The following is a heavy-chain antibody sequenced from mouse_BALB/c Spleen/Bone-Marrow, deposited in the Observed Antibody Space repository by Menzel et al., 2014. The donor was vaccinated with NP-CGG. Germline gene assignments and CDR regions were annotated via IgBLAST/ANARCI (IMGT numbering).Heavy chain of an antibody. CDR1: GFTFSSYA. D-gene: IGHD2-4*01. V-gene: IGHV5-9-3*01. CDR3: ARHGITRLLDY. J-gene: IGHJ2*01. CDR2: ISSGGSYT. Sequence: DVKVVESGGGLVKPGGSLKLSCAASGFTFSSYAMSWVRQTPEKRLEWVATISSGGSYTYYPDSVKGRFTISRDNAKNTLYLQKSSLRAEETAMYCCARHGITRLLDYWGQGTTLTGSS.